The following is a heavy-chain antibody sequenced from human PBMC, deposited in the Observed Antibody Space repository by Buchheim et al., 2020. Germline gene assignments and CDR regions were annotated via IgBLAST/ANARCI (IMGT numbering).Heavy chain of an antibody. CDR1: GFRFSNYW. Sequence: EVQLVQSGAEVKKPGESLKLSCKGSGFRFSNYWIGWVRQKSGKGLEWMGIIDPDDSDSRYSPSFQGQVTISVDKSISTAYLQWSSLKASDTAMYYCARRGQQGLDYWGQGTL. V-gene: IGHV5-51*01. D-gene: IGHD6-13*01. J-gene: IGHJ4*02. CDR3: ARRGQQGLDY. CDR2: IDPDDSDS.